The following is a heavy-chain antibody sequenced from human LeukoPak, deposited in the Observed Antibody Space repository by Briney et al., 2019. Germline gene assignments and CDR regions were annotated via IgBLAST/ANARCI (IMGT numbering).Heavy chain of an antibody. CDR3: TTGLTYYYDSSGYYPIDY. CDR1: GFTFSNAW. V-gene: IGHV3-15*01. J-gene: IGHJ4*02. CDR2: IKSETDGGTT. Sequence: PGGSLRLSCAASGFTFSNAWMSWVRQAPGKGLEWVGRIKSETDGGTTDYAAPVKGRFTISRDDSKNTLYLQMNSLETEDTAVYYCTTGLTYYYDSSGYYPIDYWGQGTLVTVSS. D-gene: IGHD3-22*01.